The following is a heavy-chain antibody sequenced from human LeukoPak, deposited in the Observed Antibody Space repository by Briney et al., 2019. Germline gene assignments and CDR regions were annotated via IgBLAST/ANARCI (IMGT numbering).Heavy chain of an antibody. J-gene: IGHJ4*02. Sequence: SETLSLTCTVSGGSISSSTYYWGWIRQPPGKGLEWIGSIYYTGSTYYNPSLKSRVTISVDTSKNHFSLKLSSVTTADTAIYYCARQACGGDCYPDYWGQGTLVTVSS. V-gene: IGHV4-39*01. CDR2: IYYTGST. CDR3: ARQACGGDCYPDY. CDR1: GGSISSSTYY. D-gene: IGHD2-21*01.